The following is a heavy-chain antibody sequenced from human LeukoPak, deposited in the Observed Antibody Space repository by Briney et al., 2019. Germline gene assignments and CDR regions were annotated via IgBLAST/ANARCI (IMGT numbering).Heavy chain of an antibody. V-gene: IGHV4-4*08. D-gene: IGHD2-21*02. CDR1: GGSISAYY. CDR2: IYTSGNT. J-gene: IGHJ6*02. CDR3: AAPFCGGDCYSSYYYYAMDV. Sequence: SETLSLTCTVSGGSISAYYWSWIRRPPGKGLEWIGYIYTSGNTNYNPSLKSRVTISVDTFKNQFSLKLSSVTAADTAVYYCAAPFCGGDCYSSYYYYAMDVWGPGTTVTVSS.